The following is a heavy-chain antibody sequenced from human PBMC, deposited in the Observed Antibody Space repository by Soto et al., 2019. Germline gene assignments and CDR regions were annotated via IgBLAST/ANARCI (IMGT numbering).Heavy chain of an antibody. V-gene: IGHV4-59*13. J-gene: IGHJ5*02. Sequence: SETLSLTCTVSGVSISNYYWSWIRQPPGKGLEWIGYIYYSGSTNYNPSLKSRVTISVATSKNHFSLKLRSVTAADTAVYYCARVRVRGIAAAGARGWFDPWGQGTLVTVS. CDR3: ARVRVRGIAAAGARGWFDP. CDR1: GVSISNYY. D-gene: IGHD6-13*01. CDR2: IYYSGST.